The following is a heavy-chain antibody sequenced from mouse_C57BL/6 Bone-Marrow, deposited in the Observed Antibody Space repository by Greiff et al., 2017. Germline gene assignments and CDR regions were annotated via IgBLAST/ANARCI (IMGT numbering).Heavy chain of an antibody. CDR1: GFSLTSYA. CDR2: IWTGGGT. J-gene: IGHJ1*03. CDR3: ARNSGTYYSNSWYFDV. V-gene: IGHV2-9-1*01. Sequence: VQLQESGPGLVAPSQSLSITCTVSGFSLTSYAISWVRQPPGKGLEWLGVIWTGGGTNYNSALKSRLSISKDNSKSQVFLKMNSLQTDDTARYYCARNSGTYYSNSWYFDVWGTGTTVTVSS. D-gene: IGHD2-5*01.